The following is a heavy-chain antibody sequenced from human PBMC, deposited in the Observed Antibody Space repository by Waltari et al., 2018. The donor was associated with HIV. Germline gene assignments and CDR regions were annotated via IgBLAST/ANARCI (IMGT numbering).Heavy chain of an antibody. CDR3: ARGGFYGSGSKVN. D-gene: IGHD3-10*01. Sequence: EVQLVESGGGLVQPGGSLRLSCAASGFPFSSNWMSWVRQAPGKGMGWVANRKQDGSEKYYVDSVNGRFTISRDNAGNSLYLQMNSLGAEDTAGYYCARGGFYGSGSKVNWGQGTLVTVSS. CDR2: RKQDGSEK. V-gene: IGHV3-7*04. CDR1: GFPFSSNW. J-gene: IGHJ4*02.